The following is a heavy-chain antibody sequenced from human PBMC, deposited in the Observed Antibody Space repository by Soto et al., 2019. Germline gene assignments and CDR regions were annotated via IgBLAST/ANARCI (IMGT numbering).Heavy chain of an antibody. CDR2: INPNTGGA. J-gene: IGHJ4*02. CDR3: ARDRWSDY. V-gene: IGHV1-2*02. Sequence: GASVKVSCKASGYTFTAYYMHWVRQAPGQGLEWLGWINPNTGGADFAQKFQGRVAMTRDTSISTVYMELSRLRPDDTAVYYCARDRWSDYWGQGTLVTVSS. CDR1: GYTFTAYY. D-gene: IGHD2-15*01.